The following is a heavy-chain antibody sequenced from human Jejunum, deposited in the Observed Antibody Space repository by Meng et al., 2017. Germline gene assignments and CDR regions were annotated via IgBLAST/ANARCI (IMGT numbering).Heavy chain of an antibody. V-gene: IGHV4-31*03. Sequence: SETLSLTCTVSGGSVNNYYWSWIRQHPGKGLEWIGFIYYSVNTYYNASLKNRINMSVDTSKNQFSLKLSSVTAADTAVYYCARGSPAGLLDYWGQGTLVTVSS. D-gene: IGHD2-15*01. J-gene: IGHJ4*02. CDR2: IYYSVNT. CDR3: ARGSPAGLLDY. CDR1: GGSVNNYY.